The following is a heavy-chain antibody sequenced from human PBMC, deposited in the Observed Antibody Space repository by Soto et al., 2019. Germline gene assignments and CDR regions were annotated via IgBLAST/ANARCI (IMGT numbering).Heavy chain of an antibody. CDR2: IVSSGSTI. CDR1: GFTFSDYY. V-gene: IGHV3-11*01. Sequence: GGSLRLSCAASGFTFSDYYMSWIRQAPGKGLEWISYIVSSGSTIYYADSVKGRFTISRDNAKNSLYLQMNSLRAEDTAVYYCARDLGYYDSSGYFDYWGQGALVTVSS. CDR3: ARDLGYYDSSGYFDY. D-gene: IGHD3-22*01. J-gene: IGHJ4*02.